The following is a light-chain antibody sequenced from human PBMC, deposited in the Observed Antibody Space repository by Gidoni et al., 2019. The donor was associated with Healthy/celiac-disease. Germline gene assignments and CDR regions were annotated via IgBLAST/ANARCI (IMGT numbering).Light chain of an antibody. CDR3: QKYSSAPIFT. CDR2: AAS. Sequence: DIQMTQSPSSLSASVGDRVTITCRARQGISNYLAWYQQKPGKVPKLLIFAASTLQSGVPSRFSGSGSGTDFTVTISSLQPEDVATYYCQKYSSAPIFTFGPGTKVDIK. J-gene: IGKJ3*01. V-gene: IGKV1-27*01. CDR1: QGISNY.